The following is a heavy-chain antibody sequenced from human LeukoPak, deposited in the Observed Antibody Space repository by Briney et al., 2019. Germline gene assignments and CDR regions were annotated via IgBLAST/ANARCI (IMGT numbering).Heavy chain of an antibody. CDR1: GGSISSYY. Sequence: SETLSLTCTVSGGSISSYYWSWIRQPPGKGLEWIGYIYYSGSTNYNPSLKSRVTISVDTSKNQFSLKLSSVTAADTAVYYCARMVAAKYYFDYWGQGTLVTVSS. V-gene: IGHV4-59*01. CDR2: IYYSGST. CDR3: ARMVAAKYYFDY. D-gene: IGHD2-15*01. J-gene: IGHJ4*02.